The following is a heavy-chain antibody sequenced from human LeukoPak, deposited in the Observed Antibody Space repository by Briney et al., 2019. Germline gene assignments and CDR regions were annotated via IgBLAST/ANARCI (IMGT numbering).Heavy chain of an antibody. CDR2: IYYSGST. CDR3: ARDQGYYDSSGYRDGDAFDI. Sequence: PSQTLSLTCTVSGGSISSGGYYWSWIRQHPGKGLEWIGYIYYSGSTYYNPSLKSRVTISVDTSKNQFSLKLSSVTAADTAVYYCARDQGYYDSSGYRDGDAFDIWGQGTMVTVSS. J-gene: IGHJ3*02. CDR1: GGSISSGGYY. V-gene: IGHV4-31*03. D-gene: IGHD3-22*01.